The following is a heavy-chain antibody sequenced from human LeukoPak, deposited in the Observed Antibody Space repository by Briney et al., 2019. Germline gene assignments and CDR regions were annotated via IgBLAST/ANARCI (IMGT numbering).Heavy chain of an antibody. CDR3: AREGSDYYGSGSYYRSYYYYMDV. D-gene: IGHD3-10*01. CDR1: GGSISSYY. V-gene: IGHV4-4*07. CDR2: IYTSGST. Sequence: PSGTLSLTCTVSGGSISSYYWSWIRQPAGKGLEWIGRIYTSGSTNYNPSLKSRVTMSVDTSKNQFSLKLSSVTAADTAVYYCAREGSDYYGSGSYYRSYYYYMDVWGKGTTVTISS. J-gene: IGHJ6*03.